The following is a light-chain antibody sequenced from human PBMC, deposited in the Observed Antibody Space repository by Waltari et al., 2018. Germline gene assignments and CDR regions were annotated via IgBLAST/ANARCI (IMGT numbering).Light chain of an antibody. J-gene: IGKJ1*01. Sequence: DFQLPQSPSSLSASVGDSVTITCRASQYISTYLNWYQQKPGKGPKLLIYAASTLQSGVPSRFSGSGSGTDFTFTISSLQLEDFATYYCQQSYDTPRTFGQGTKVEVK. CDR1: QYISTY. CDR3: QQSYDTPRT. CDR2: AAS. V-gene: IGKV1-39*01.